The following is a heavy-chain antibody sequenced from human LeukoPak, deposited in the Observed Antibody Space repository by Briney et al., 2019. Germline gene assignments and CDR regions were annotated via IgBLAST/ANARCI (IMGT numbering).Heavy chain of an antibody. D-gene: IGHD5-18*01. Sequence: ASVKVSCKASGYTFTCYYMHWVRQAPGQGLEWMGWINPNSGGTNYAQKFQGRVTMTRDTSISTAYMELSRLRSDDTAVYYCARGDTAMAYYYYYYMDVWGKGTTVTVSS. CDR1: GYTFTCYY. CDR3: ARGDTAMAYYYYYYMDV. CDR2: INPNSGGT. V-gene: IGHV1-2*02. J-gene: IGHJ6*03.